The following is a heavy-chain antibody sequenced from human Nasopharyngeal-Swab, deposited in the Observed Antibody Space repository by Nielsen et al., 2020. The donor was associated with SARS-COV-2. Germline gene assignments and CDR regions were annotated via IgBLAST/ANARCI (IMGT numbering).Heavy chain of an antibody. J-gene: IGHJ2*01. CDR1: GFTFSSYW. V-gene: IGHV3-7*03. Sequence: LSLTCAASGFTFSSYWMSWVRQAPGKGLEWVANIKQDGSEKYYVDSVKGRFTISRDNAKNSLYLQMNSLRAEDTAVYYCARPGGTTLNWNDLSWYFDLWGRGTLVTVSS. D-gene: IGHD1-1*01. CDR2: IKQDGSEK. CDR3: ARPGGTTLNWNDLSWYFDL.